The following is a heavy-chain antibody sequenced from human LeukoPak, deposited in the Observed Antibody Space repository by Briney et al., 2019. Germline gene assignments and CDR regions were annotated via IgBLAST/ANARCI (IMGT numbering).Heavy chain of an antibody. V-gene: IGHV4-61*01. CDR3: ARVVYSGYDSSTTYYFDY. CDR1: GGSFSGGSYY. D-gene: IGHD5-12*01. Sequence: SETLSLTCTVSGGSFSGGSYYWSWIRQPPGKGLEWIGYIFYSGSTNYNPSLKSRVTISVDTSKNQFSLQLSSVTAADTAVYYCARVVYSGYDSSTTYYFDYWGQGTLVTVSS. J-gene: IGHJ4*02. CDR2: IFYSGST.